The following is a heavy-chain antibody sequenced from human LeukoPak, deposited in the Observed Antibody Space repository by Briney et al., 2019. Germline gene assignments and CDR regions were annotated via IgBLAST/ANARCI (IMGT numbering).Heavy chain of an antibody. V-gene: IGHV3-23*01. CDR3: AKGRQTFSGSYPFDY. J-gene: IGHJ4*02. D-gene: IGHD1-26*01. CDR1: GFTFSSYG. Sequence: PGGSLRLSCAASGFTFSSYGMSWVRQAPGKGLEWVSAISGSGGSTYYADSVKGRFTISRDNSKNTLYLQMNSLRAEDTAVYYCAKGRQTFSGSYPFDYWGQGTLVTVSS. CDR2: ISGSGGST.